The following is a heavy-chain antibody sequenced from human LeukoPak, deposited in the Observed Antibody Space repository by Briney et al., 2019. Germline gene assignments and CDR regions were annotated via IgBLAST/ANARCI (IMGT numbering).Heavy chain of an antibody. CDR1: GFSISSGYY. J-gene: IGHJ5*02. V-gene: IGHV4-38-2*01. CDR2: IYHSGST. Sequence: SETLSLTCAVSGFSISSGYYGGWSRQPPGKGLEWIGSIYHSGSTYYNPSLKSRVTISVDTSKNQFSLKLTSVTAADTAVYYCARLSGTTGPWGQGTLVPVPS. CDR3: ARLSGTTGP. D-gene: IGHD4-17*01.